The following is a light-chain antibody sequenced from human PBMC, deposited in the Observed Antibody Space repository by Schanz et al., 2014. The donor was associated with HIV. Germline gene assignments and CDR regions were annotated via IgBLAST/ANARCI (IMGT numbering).Light chain of an antibody. J-gene: IGLJ2*01. Sequence: QSALTQPPSASGSPGQSVNISCTATSSDVGGYYYVSWYQQHPGKAPKLMIYEVSKRPSGVPDRLSGSKSGNTASLTVSGLQAEDEADYYCSSYAGRNNLVVFGGGTKLTVL. CDR1: SSDVGGYYY. V-gene: IGLV2-8*01. CDR2: EVS. CDR3: SSYAGRNNLVV.